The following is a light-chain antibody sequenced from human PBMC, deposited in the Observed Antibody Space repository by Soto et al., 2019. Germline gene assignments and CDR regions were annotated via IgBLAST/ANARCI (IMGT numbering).Light chain of an antibody. Sequence: QSALTQPRSVSGSPGQSVTISCTGTNSDVGGYKYVSWYQQYPGKAPKLMIYDGSKRPSGVPDRFSGSKSVNTASLTISGLQAEDEADYFCCSYAGSYSYVFGTGTKLTVL. CDR3: CSYAGSYSYV. CDR2: DGS. CDR1: NSDVGGYKY. J-gene: IGLJ1*01. V-gene: IGLV2-11*01.